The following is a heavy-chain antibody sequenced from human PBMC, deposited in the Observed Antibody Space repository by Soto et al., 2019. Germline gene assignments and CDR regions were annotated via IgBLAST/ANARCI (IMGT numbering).Heavy chain of an antibody. V-gene: IGHV1-8*01. Sequence: QVQLVQSGAEVKKPGASVKVSCKASGYTFTSYDINWVRQATGQGLEWMGWMNPNSGNTGYAQKFEVRVTMTKNTAISTAYMELSSLGSEDTAVYYCVVRFGRNDYWGQGTLVTVSS. CDR2: MNPNSGNT. D-gene: IGHD3-10*01. J-gene: IGHJ4*02. CDR1: GYTFTSYD. CDR3: VVRFGRNDY.